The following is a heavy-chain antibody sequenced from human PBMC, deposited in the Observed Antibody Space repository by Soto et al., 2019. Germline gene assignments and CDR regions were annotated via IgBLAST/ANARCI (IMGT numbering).Heavy chain of an antibody. V-gene: IGHV4-61*01. Sequence: SETLSLTCTVSGGSVSSGSYYWSWLRQPPGKGLDWIGYIYYSGSTHYNPSIKCRVAISVATSKNQFSQKLCSVTAADKAVDYCARDIAAAGIDYWGQGTLVTVSS. J-gene: IGHJ4*01. CDR2: IYYSGST. CDR3: ARDIAAAGIDY. D-gene: IGHD6-13*01. CDR1: GGSVSSGSYY.